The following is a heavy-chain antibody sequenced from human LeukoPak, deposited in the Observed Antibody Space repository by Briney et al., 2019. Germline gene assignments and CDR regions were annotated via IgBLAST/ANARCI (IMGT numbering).Heavy chain of an antibody. CDR1: GGSISSGGYY. Sequence: PSETLSLTCTVSGGSISSGGYYWSWIRQHPGKGLEWIGYIYYSGSTYYNPSLKSRVTISVDTSKNQSSLKLSSVTAADTAVYYCARQRGSRYYYDSSGAGGYFDYWGQGTLVTVSS. CDR2: IYYSGST. D-gene: IGHD3-22*01. V-gene: IGHV4-31*03. CDR3: ARQRGSRYYYDSSGAGGYFDY. J-gene: IGHJ4*02.